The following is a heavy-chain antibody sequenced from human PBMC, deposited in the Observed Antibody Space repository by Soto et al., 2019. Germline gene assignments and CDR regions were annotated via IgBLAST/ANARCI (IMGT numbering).Heavy chain of an antibody. J-gene: IGHJ4*02. CDR1: GFAFSDYG. CDR2: IWCGTI. D-gene: IGHD5-12*01. CDR3: ARDRGPMGSVDTMRGY. V-gene: IGHV3-48*01. Sequence: EVQLVESGGGLVQPGGSLTLSCAASGFAFSDYGMMWVRQAPGKGLECISFIWCGTIYYADSVKGPFTISRDNAKNSLFLQMNNLGAEDTAVYYCARDRGPMGSVDTMRGYWGQGILVTVSS.